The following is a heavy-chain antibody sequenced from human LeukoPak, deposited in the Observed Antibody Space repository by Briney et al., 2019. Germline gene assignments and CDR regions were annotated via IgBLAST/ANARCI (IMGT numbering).Heavy chain of an antibody. J-gene: IGHJ2*01. CDR3: ASREEVRFLEWFTTHFDL. V-gene: IGHV4-34*01. D-gene: IGHD3-3*01. Sequence: SETLSLTCTVSGGSISSYYWSWIRQPPGKGLEWIGEINHSGSTNYNPSLKSRVTISVDTSKNQFSLKLSSVTAADTAVYYCASREEVRFLEWFTTHFDLWGRGTLVTVSS. CDR1: GGSISSYY. CDR2: INHSGST.